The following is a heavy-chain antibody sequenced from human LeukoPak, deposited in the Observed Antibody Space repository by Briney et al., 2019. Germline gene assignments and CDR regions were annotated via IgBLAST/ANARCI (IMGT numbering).Heavy chain of an antibody. Sequence: GRSLRLSCAASGFTFDDYAMHWVRQAPGKGLEWVSGISWNSGSIGYADSVKGRFTISRDNAKNSLYLQMNSLRAEDTALYYCAKSPDESSGYYGEHFDYWGQGTLVTVSS. D-gene: IGHD3-22*01. J-gene: IGHJ4*02. CDR1: GFTFDDYA. CDR3: AKSPDESSGYYGEHFDY. V-gene: IGHV3-9*01. CDR2: ISWNSGSI.